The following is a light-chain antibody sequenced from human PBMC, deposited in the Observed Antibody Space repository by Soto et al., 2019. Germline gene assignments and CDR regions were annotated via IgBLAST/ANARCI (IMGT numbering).Light chain of an antibody. V-gene: IGKV3-20*01. CDR2: GAS. J-gene: IGKJ3*01. Sequence: EIVLTQSPGTLSLSPGERATLSCRASQSVSSSYLAWYQQKPGQAPRLLIYGASSRATGIPDRFSGSGSGTDFTLTSSRLDPESFAVYYCQQYGSSPRTFGPGTKVDIK. CDR1: QSVSSSY. CDR3: QQYGSSPRT.